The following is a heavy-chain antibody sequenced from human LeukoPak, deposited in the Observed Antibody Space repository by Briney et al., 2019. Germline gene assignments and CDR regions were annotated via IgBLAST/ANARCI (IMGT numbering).Heavy chain of an antibody. CDR1: GFTFSSYC. J-gene: IGHJ4*02. CDR2: ISGSGGST. Sequence: AGSLRLSCAASGFTFSSYCMSWVRQAPGKGLEWVSAISGSGGSTYYADSVKGRFTIFRDNSKNTLYLQMNSLRAEDTAVYYCAKDLIELSLAYFDYWGQGTLVTVSS. D-gene: IGHD3-16*02. CDR3: AKDLIELSLAYFDY. V-gene: IGHV3-23*01.